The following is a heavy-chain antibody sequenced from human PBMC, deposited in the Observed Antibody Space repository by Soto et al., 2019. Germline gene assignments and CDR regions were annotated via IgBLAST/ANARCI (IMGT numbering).Heavy chain of an antibody. CDR1: GYTFTSYG. V-gene: IGHV1-18*01. Sequence: QVPLVQSGAEVKKPGASVKVSCKTSGYTFTSYGVTWVRQAPGQGLEWMGWISGYNGDTNYAQRLQGRVTMTTDTSTSTAYMELRSLRSDDTAVYYCARHQDTGYDPLNWFDPWGQGTLVTVSS. CDR3: ARHQDTGYDPLNWFDP. CDR2: ISGYNGDT. D-gene: IGHD5-12*01. J-gene: IGHJ5*02.